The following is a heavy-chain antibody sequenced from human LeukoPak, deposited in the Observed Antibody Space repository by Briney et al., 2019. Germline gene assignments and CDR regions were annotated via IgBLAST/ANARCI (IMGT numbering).Heavy chain of an antibody. CDR1: GYTLTKLS. Sequence: ASVKVSCKVSGYTLTKLSMHWVRQAPGKGLEWMGGFDPEDGETIYAQKFQGRVTMTEDTSSDTAYMELSSLRSEDTAVYYCATMPVYSSTWGVFDYWGQGILVTVSS. V-gene: IGHV1-24*01. J-gene: IGHJ4*02. CDR2: FDPEDGET. CDR3: ATMPVYSSTWGVFDY. D-gene: IGHD6-13*01.